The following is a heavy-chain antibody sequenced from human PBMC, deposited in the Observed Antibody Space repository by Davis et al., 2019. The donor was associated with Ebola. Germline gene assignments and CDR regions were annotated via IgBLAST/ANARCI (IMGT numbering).Heavy chain of an antibody. J-gene: IGHJ6*04. CDR3: ARDGPEVEYSYYYYGMDV. Sequence: PGESLKISCTASGFAFSSYAMSWVRQAPGKGLEWVSRLGGGGENKVYTDSVKGRFTISRDNAKNSLYLQMNSLRAEDTAVYYCARDGPEVEYSYYYYGMDVWGKGTTVTVSS. CDR2: LGGGGENK. D-gene: IGHD5-24*01. CDR1: GFAFSSYA. V-gene: IGHV3-23*01.